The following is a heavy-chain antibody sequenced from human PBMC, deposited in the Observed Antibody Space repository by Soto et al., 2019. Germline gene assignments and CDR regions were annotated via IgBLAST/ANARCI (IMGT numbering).Heavy chain of an antibody. J-gene: IGHJ3*01. CDR1: GFTFSSYW. Sequence: EVQLAESGGGLVQPGGSLRLSCAASGFTFSSYWMHWVRQAPGKGLIWVSRISTYGSTTTYSDSAKDRFTISRDNAKNTLYLQMNSLRAEDTGVYFCVRDHGRPMATPANAVDLWGQGTMVTVSS. D-gene: IGHD2-8*01. V-gene: IGHV3-74*01. CDR2: ISTYGSTT. CDR3: VRDHGRPMATPANAVDL.